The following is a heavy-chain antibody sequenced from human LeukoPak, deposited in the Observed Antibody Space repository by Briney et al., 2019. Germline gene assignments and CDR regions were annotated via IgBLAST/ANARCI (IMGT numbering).Heavy chain of an antibody. CDR3: AKRTCSSTSCPNWFDP. CDR1: GFTFSSYA. J-gene: IGHJ5*02. V-gene: IGHV3-23*01. CDR2: ISGRADNI. Sequence: GGSLRLSCAASGFTFSSYAMSWVRQAPGKGLEWVSLISGRADNIYYADSVRGRLTISRDNSKNTLYLQMNSLRAEDTAVYYCAKRTCSSTSCPNWFDPWGQGTLVTVSS. D-gene: IGHD2-2*01.